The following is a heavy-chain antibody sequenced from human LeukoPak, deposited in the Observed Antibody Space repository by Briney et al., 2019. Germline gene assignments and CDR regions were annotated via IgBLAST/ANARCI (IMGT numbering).Heavy chain of an antibody. J-gene: IGHJ4*02. Sequence: PSETLSLTCTVSGDSISSSSSYWGWIRQPPGKGLEWIGSIYYSGSTYYNPSLKSRVTISVDTSKNQFSLKLSSVTAADTAVYYCARERVFRYYYDSSNNEYYFDYWGQGTLVTVSS. CDR1: GDSISSSSSY. V-gene: IGHV4-39*07. CDR3: ARERVFRYYYDSSNNEYYFDY. CDR2: IYYSGST. D-gene: IGHD3-22*01.